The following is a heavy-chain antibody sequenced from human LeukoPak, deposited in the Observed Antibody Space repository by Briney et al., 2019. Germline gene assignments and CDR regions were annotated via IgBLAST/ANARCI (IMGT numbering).Heavy chain of an antibody. J-gene: IGHJ4*02. CDR2: ISGSAGST. Sequence: GGSLRLSCAASGFTFSSYAMSWVRQAPGKGLEWVSVISGSAGSTYYADSVKGRFTISRDNSKNTLYLQMNSLRAEDTAVYYCASASSWYDPFDYWGQGTLVTVSS. V-gene: IGHV3-23*01. D-gene: IGHD6-13*01. CDR3: ASASSWYDPFDY. CDR1: GFTFSSYA.